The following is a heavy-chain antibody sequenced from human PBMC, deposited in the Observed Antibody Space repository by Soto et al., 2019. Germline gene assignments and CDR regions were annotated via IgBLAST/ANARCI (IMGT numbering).Heavy chain of an antibody. V-gene: IGHV5-51*01. Sequence: PGESLKISCKGSGYSFTSYWIGWVRQMPGKGLEWMGIIYPGDSDTRYSPSFQGQVTISADKSISTAYLQWSSLKASDTAMYYCARRHYYDSSGYYGTYYYYGMDVWGQGTTVTVSS. CDR2: IYPGDSDT. D-gene: IGHD3-22*01. CDR1: GYSFTSYW. CDR3: ARRHYYDSSGYYGTYYYYGMDV. J-gene: IGHJ6*02.